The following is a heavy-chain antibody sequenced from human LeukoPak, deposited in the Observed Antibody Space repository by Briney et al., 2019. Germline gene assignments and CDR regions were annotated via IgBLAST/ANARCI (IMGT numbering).Heavy chain of an antibody. CDR3: ARRGRSYDSSGYSHYYYGMDV. CDR2: IYYSGST. V-gene: IGHV4-59*08. D-gene: IGHD3-22*01. Sequence: SETLSLTCTVSGVSISSYYWSWIRQPPGKGLEWIGYIYYSGSTNYNPSLKSRVTISVDTSKNQFSLKLSSVTAADTAVYYCARRGRSYDSSGYSHYYYGMDVWGQGTTVTVSS. CDR1: GVSISSYY. J-gene: IGHJ6*02.